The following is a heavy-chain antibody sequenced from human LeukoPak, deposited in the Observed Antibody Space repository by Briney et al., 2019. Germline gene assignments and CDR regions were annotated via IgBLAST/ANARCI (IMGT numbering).Heavy chain of an antibody. J-gene: IGHJ4*02. D-gene: IGHD3-22*01. CDR2: INPNSGGT. Sequence: ASVKVSCKASGYTFTGYYIHWVRQAPGQGLEWMGWINPNSGGTNYAQKFQGRVTMTRDTSISTAYMELSRLRSDDTAVYYCAREGQAWLLLYYFDYWGQGTLVTVSS. CDR3: AREGQAWLLLYYFDY. V-gene: IGHV1-2*02. CDR1: GYTFTGYY.